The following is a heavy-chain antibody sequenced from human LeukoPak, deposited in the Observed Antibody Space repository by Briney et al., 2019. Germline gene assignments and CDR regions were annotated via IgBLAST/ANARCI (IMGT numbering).Heavy chain of an antibody. V-gene: IGHV4-34*01. J-gene: IGHJ6*02. Sequence: SETLSLTCAVYGGSFSGYYWSWIRQPPGKGLEWIGEINHSGSTSYNPSLKSRVTISVDTSKNQFSLKLSSVAAADTAVYYCARSSRYYYYGMDVWGQGTTVSVSS. CDR2: INHSGST. CDR3: ARSSRYYYYGMDV. CDR1: GGSFSGYY.